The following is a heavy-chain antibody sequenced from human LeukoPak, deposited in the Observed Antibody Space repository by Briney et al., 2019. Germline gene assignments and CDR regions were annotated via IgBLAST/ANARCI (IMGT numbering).Heavy chain of an antibody. CDR3: ARGNLIVAGQQLVKFDP. CDR2: TYYRSKWYN. D-gene: IGHD6-13*01. J-gene: IGHJ5*02. CDR1: GDSVSSNSAA. V-gene: IGHV6-1*01. Sequence: SQTLSLTCAISGDSVSSNSAAWNWIRQSPSRGLEWLGRTYYRSKWYNDYAVSVKSRITINPDTSKNQFSLQLNSVTPEDTAVYYCARGNLIVAGQQLVKFDPWGQGTLVTVSS.